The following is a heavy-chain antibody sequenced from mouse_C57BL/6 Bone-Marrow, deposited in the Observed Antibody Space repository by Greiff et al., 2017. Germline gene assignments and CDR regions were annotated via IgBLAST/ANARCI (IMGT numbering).Heavy chain of an antibody. CDR3: ARGYYGSSSWFAY. V-gene: IGHV8-8*01. CDR1: GFSLSTFGMG. J-gene: IGHJ3*01. D-gene: IGHD1-1*01. CDR2: IWWDDDK. Sequence: LQQSGPGILQPSQTLSLTCSFSGFSLSTFGMGVGWIRQPSGKGLEWLAHIWWDDDKHYNPVLKSRITISKDTSKNQVFLKIANVDTADTATDYCARGYYGSSSWFAYWGQGTLVTVSA.